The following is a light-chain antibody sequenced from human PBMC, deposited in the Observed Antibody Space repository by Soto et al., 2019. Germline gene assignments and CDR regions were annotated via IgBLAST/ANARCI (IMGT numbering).Light chain of an antibody. V-gene: IGKV3-15*01. J-gene: IGKJ1*01. CDR3: QHHNNWPPGT. CDR1: LPVGTN. CDR2: GAA. Sequence: VMTQSPATLSVSPGERATLACRAGLPVGTNLAWYQHKPGQPPRLLIYGAATRATGIPARFSGSGSGTDFTLTISSLQSEDFAVYYCQHHNNWPPGTFGQGTRVEIK.